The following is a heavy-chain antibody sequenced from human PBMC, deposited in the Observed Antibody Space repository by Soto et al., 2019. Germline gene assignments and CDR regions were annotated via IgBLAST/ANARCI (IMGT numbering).Heavy chain of an antibody. CDR1: GDSVSSNSAA. V-gene: IGHV6-1*01. D-gene: IGHD3-10*01. CDR3: ARNNYGSGSYYSSFDD. Sequence: QVQLQQSGPGLVKPSQTLSLTCVISGDSVSSNSAAWNWIRQSPSRGLEWLGRTYYNSIWYTDYALFVKSRLTINTDTSKNQVTLQLNSVTPEDTAVYYCARNNYGSGSYYSSFDDWGQGILVTVSS. CDR2: TYYNSIWYT. J-gene: IGHJ4*02.